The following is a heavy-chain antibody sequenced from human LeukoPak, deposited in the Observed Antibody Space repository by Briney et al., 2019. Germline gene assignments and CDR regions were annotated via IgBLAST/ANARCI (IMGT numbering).Heavy chain of an antibody. J-gene: IGHJ6*03. D-gene: IGHD6-6*01. Sequence: PGGSLRLSCAASGLTVSSNYMSWVRQAPGKGLEWLSVMYSGGSTYYADSVEGRFTISRDKSKNTLYLQMNSLRAEDTAVYYRARDQRMSSSSYYYYYYMDVWGKGTTITVSS. CDR2: MYSGGST. CDR3: ARDQRMSSSSYYYYYYMDV. V-gene: IGHV3-53*01. CDR1: GLTVSSNY.